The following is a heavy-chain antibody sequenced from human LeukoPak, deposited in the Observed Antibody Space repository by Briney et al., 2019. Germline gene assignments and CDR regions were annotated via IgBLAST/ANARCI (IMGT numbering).Heavy chain of an antibody. CDR3: ANWVRDSSGYRDY. J-gene: IGHJ4*02. V-gene: IGHV1-2*02. D-gene: IGHD3-22*01. CDR2: INSNSGGT. CDR1: GYTFTGYT. Sequence: ASVKVSCKASGYTFTGYTTHWVRQAPGQGLEWMGWINSNSGGTKYAQKFQGRVTMTRDTSISTAYMELSRLRSDDTAVYYCANWVRDSSGYRDYWGQGTLVTVSS.